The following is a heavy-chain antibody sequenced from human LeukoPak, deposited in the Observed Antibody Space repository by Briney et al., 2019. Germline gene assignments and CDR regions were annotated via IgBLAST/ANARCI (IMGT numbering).Heavy chain of an antibody. CDR3: AKGLEVAAAASYFDY. CDR2: IWYGGSNK. V-gene: IGHV3-30*02. Sequence: GGSLRLSCAASGFTFSSYAMSWVRQAPGKGLEWVAVIWYGGSNKYYADSVKGRFTISRDNSKNTLYLQMNSLRAEDTAVYYCAKGLEVAAAASYFDYWGQGTLVTVSS. CDR1: GFTFSSYA. D-gene: IGHD6-13*01. J-gene: IGHJ4*02.